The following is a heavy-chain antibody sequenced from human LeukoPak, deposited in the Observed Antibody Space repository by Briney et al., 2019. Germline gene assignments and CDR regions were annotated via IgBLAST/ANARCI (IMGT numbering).Heavy chain of an antibody. CDR3: ARDSTYYYASGSSGPHYFDS. CDR2: ISNVETNT. J-gene: IGHJ4*02. V-gene: IGHV3-30*01. D-gene: IGHD3-10*01. CDR1: GFTFSNYA. Sequence: PGRSLRLSCAASGFTFSNYAMHWVRQAPGKGLEWVAVISNVETNTYYADSVKGRFTISRDNSKNTLYLQLNSLRAEDTSVYYCARDSTYYYASGSSGPHYFDSWGQGTLVTVSS.